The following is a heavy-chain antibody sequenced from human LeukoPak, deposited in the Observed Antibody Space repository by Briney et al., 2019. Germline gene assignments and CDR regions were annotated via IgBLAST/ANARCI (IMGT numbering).Heavy chain of an antibody. Sequence: GGSLRLSCAASGFTFSNERMHWVRQATGKGLLWVSYINNDGSSPTYADSVKGRFTISRDNAKNTVYLQMNSLTVEDTGVYFCAKSDPPLPYWGQGALVTFSS. CDR2: INNDGSSP. V-gene: IGHV3-74*01. CDR1: GFTFSNER. CDR3: AKSDPPLPY. J-gene: IGHJ4*02.